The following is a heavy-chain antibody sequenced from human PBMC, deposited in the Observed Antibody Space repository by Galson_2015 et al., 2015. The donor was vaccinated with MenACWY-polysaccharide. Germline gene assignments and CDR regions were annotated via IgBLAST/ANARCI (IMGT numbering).Heavy chain of an antibody. D-gene: IGHD1-26*01. CDR2: ISSGGTI. Sequence: SLRLACAASGFTFGSYSMNWVRQAPGTGLEWVSYISSGGTIYYADSVKGRFTISRDNATNSLYLQMNSLRDDDTAVYYCARVLKGLVGATPDYWGQGTLVTVSS. J-gene: IGHJ4*02. CDR3: ARVLKGLVGATPDY. CDR1: GFTFGSYS. V-gene: IGHV3-48*02.